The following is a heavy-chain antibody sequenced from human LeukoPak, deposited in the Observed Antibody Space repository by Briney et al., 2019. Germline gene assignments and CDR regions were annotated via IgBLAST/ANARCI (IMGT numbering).Heavy chain of an antibody. V-gene: IGHV4-34*01. D-gene: IGHD3-10*01. CDR2: INHSGST. CDR3: ARGYGGYYGSGSPYYFDY. J-gene: IGHJ4*02. Sequence: SETLSLTCAVYGGSFSGYYWSWIRQPPGKGLEWIGEINHSGSTNYNPSLKSRVTISVDTSKNQFPLKLSSVTAADTAVYYCARGYGGYYGSGSPYYFDYWGQGTLVTVSS. CDR1: GGSFSGYY.